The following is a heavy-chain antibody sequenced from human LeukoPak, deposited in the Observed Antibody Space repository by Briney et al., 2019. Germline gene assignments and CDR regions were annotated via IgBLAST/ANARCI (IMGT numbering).Heavy chain of an antibody. CDR3: ARGVALRWLQLSTITTLNWFDP. V-gene: IGHV3-74*01. Sequence: GGPLRLSCAASGFTFSSYWMHWVRQAPGKGLVWVSRINSDGSSTSYADSVKGRFTISRDNAKNTLYLQMNSLRAEDTAVYYCARGVALRWLQLSTITTLNWFDPWGQGTLVTVSS. CDR1: GFTFSSYW. CDR2: INSDGSST. J-gene: IGHJ5*02. D-gene: IGHD5-24*01.